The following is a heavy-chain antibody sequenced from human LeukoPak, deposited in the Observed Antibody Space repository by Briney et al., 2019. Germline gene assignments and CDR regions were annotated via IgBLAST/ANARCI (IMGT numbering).Heavy chain of an antibody. J-gene: IGHJ5*02. D-gene: IGHD3-16*01. Sequence: PGGSLRVSCAASGSRFSDFTMTWVRQAPGKGPEWVSAIGGRGGSTYYADSLGGRFTISRDNSKDMVYLQMNSLKVEDTATYYCGKEGGAWGQGTKVTVSS. CDR1: GSRFSDFT. V-gene: IGHV3-23*01. CDR3: GKEGGA. CDR2: IGGRGGST.